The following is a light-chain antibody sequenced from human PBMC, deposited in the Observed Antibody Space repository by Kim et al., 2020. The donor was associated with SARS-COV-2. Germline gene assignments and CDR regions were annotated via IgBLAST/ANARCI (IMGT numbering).Light chain of an antibody. CDR1: QSVSRS. CDR3: QQYNYWPPWT. J-gene: IGKJ1*01. Sequence: SPGERVTLTCRAGQSVSRSLAWYQQKSGQAPRLLIYDASTRATDNPDRFSGDGSGTEFTLTISGLQSEDFAVYHCQQYNYWPPWTFGQGTKVDI. V-gene: IGKV3-15*01. CDR2: DAS.